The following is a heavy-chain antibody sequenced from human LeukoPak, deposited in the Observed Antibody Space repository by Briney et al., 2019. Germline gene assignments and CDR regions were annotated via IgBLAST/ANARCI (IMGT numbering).Heavy chain of an antibody. CDR2: ISSSGSTI. V-gene: IGHV3-48*03. CDR1: GFAFSSYE. Sequence: GGSLRLSCAASGFAFSSYEMNWVRQAPGKGLEWVSYISSSGSTIYYADSVKGRFTISRDNAKNSLYLQMNSLRAEDTAAYYCARENYDILTGYYPPGHFDYWGQGTLVTVSS. D-gene: IGHD3-9*01. CDR3: ARENYDILTGYYPPGHFDY. J-gene: IGHJ4*02.